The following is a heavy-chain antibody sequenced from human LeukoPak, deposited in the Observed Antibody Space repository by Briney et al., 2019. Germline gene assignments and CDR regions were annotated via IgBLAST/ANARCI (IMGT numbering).Heavy chain of an antibody. Sequence: SETLSLTCTVSGGSISSYYRSWIRQPPGKGLEWIGYIYYSGSTNYNPSLKSRVTISVDTSKNQFSLKLSSVTAADTAVYYCAARENYYYGMDVWGQGTTVTVSS. CDR2: IYYSGST. V-gene: IGHV4-59*01. CDR3: AARENYYYGMDV. CDR1: GGSISSYY. D-gene: IGHD1-26*01. J-gene: IGHJ6*02.